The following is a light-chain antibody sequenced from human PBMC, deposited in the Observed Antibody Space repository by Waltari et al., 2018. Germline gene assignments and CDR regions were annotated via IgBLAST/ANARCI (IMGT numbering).Light chain of an antibody. Sequence: DIQMTQSPSTLSASVGDRVTITCRASQRITSWLAWYQQIPGKPPKLLIYKASTLESGVPSRFSGSGSGTEFTLTISNLQPDDFATYYCQQYNRYPWTFGHGTKVELK. CDR1: QRITSW. CDR2: KAS. CDR3: QQYNRYPWT. V-gene: IGKV1-5*03. J-gene: IGKJ1*01.